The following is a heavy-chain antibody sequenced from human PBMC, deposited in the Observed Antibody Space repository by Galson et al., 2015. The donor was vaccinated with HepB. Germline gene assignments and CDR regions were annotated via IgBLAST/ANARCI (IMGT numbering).Heavy chain of an antibody. Sequence: SLRLSCAASGFTFSSYSMNWVRQAPGKGLEWVSYISSSSSTIYYADSVKGRFTISRDNAKNSLYLQMNSLRAEDTAVYYCARGADYGVLLVAFDIWGQGTMVTVSS. J-gene: IGHJ3*02. CDR3: ARGADYGVLLVAFDI. D-gene: IGHD4-17*01. CDR2: ISSSSSTI. V-gene: IGHV3-48*04. CDR1: GFTFSSYS.